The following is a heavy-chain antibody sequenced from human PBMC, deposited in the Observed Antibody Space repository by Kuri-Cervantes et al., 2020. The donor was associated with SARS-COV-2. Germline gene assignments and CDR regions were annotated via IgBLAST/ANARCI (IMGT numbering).Heavy chain of an antibody. Sequence: SCTVSGGSISSGGYYWSWIRQPPGKGLEWIGYIYHSGTTYYNPSLKSRVTISVDTSKNQFSLKLSSVTAADTAVYYCARILNSSGWPIDAFDIWGQGTMVTVSS. CDR3: ARILNSSGWPIDAFDI. D-gene: IGHD6-19*01. V-gene: IGHV4-30-2*01. CDR2: IYHSGTT. CDR1: GGSISSGGYY. J-gene: IGHJ3*02.